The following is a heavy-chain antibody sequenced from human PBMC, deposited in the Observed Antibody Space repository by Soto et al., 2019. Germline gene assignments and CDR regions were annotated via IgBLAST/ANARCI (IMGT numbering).Heavy chain of an antibody. CDR2: IIPNFGTA. Sequence: GASVKVSCKASGGTFSSYALSWVRQAPGQGLEWMGGIIPNFGTANYAQKFQGRVTITADESTSTAYMELSSLRSEDTAVYYCAGRPVRGVVVVAANGANYYYGMDVWGQGTTVTVSS. D-gene: IGHD2-15*01. CDR1: GGTFSSYA. J-gene: IGHJ6*02. CDR3: AGRPVRGVVVVAANGANYYYGMDV. V-gene: IGHV1-69*13.